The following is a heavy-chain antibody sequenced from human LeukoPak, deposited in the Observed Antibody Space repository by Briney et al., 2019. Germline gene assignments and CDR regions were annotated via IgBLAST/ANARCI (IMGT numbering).Heavy chain of an antibody. V-gene: IGHV1-58*01. CDR1: GFTFTSSA. J-gene: IGHJ5*02. Sequence: SVKVSCKASGFTFTSSAVQCVRQARGQRLEWIGWIVVGSGNTNYAQKFQERVTITRDMSTSTAYMELSSLRSEDTAVYYCAAGRGRYCSSTSCSLVVSWFDPWGQGTLVTVSS. CDR3: AAGRGRYCSSTSCSLVVSWFDP. CDR2: IVVGSGNT. D-gene: IGHD2-2*01.